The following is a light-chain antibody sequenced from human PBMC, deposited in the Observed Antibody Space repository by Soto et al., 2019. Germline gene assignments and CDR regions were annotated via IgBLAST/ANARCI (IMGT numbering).Light chain of an antibody. J-gene: IGKJ1*01. CDR3: QQYYTTPWT. Sequence: DIVMTQSPDSLAVSLGERATINFKAIQMVLYSSNNKNYLAWYQQKPGQPPKALIYWASTRESGVPDRFSGSGSGTDFTLTISSLQAEDVAVYYCQQYYTTPWTFGQGTKVDI. CDR2: WAS. CDR1: QMVLYSSNNKNY. V-gene: IGKV4-1*01.